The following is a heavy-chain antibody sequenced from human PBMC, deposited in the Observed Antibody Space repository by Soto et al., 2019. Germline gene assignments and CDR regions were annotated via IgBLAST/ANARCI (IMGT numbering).Heavy chain of an antibody. Sequence: PSETLSLTCTRSGGSISSYYWSWIRQPPGKGLEWIGYIYYSGSTNYNPSLKSRVTISIDTSNNQFSLKLSSVSAADTAVYYCARGPSGDKVDYWGQGTLVAVSS. V-gene: IGHV4-59*08. CDR1: GGSISSYY. D-gene: IGHD7-27*01. CDR3: ARGPSGDKVDY. J-gene: IGHJ4*02. CDR2: IYYSGST.